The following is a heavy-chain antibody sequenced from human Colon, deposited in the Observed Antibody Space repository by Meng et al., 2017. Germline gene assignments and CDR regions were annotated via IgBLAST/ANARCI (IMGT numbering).Heavy chain of an antibody. J-gene: IGHJ4*02. V-gene: IGHV4-30-2*06. CDR2: IYENGYT. CDR1: GDSVNTALSS. CDR3: ARGYRGSTYFAY. D-gene: IGHD3-16*01. Sequence: QLQVQESGSRLVKHSQTLSLSCAFSGDSVNTALSSCSWIRQSPGKGLEWIGNIYENGYTYYSPSLRSRVTISVDMSNNQFSLNLNAVAAADTAVYFCARGYRGSTYFAYWGQGILVTVSS.